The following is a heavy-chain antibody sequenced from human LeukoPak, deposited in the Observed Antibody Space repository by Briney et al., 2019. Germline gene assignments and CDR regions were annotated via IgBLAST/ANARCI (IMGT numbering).Heavy chain of an antibody. CDR1: GGSISSSSYY. CDR2: IYYSGST. J-gene: IGHJ6*02. CDR3: GGFFYYYYGMDV. V-gene: IGHV4-39*01. Sequence: SETLSLTCTVSGGSISSSSYYWGWIRQPPGKGLEWIGSIYYSGSTYYNPSLKSRVTISVDTSKNQFSLKLSSATAADTAVYYCGGFFYYYYGMDVWGQGTTVTVSS.